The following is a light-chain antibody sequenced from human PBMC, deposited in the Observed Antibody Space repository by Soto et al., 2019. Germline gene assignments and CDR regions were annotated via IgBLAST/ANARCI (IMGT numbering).Light chain of an antibody. J-gene: IGLJ3*02. CDR1: SSNIGAGYD. CDR3: QSYDRSLSGRV. CDR2: DNN. Sequence: QSVLTQPPSVSGAPGQRVTISCTGSSSNIGAGYDVHWYQQLPGTAPKLLIYDNNNRPSGVPDRFSGSKSGTSASLAITGLQAEDEADYYCQSYDRSLSGRVFGGGTQLTVL. V-gene: IGLV1-40*01.